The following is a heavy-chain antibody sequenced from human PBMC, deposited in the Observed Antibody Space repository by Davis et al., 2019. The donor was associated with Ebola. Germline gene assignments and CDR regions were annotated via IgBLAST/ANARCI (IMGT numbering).Heavy chain of an antibody. V-gene: IGHV4-34*01. CDR2: INHSGST. Sequence: MPSETLSLTCAVYGGSFSGYYWSWIRQPPGKGLEWIGEINHSGSTNYNPSLKSRVTISVDTPKNQFSLKLSSVTAADTAVYYCARGLLSWVYYGMDVWGQGTTVTVSS. CDR3: ARGLLSWVYYGMDV. J-gene: IGHJ6*02. CDR1: GGSFSGYY.